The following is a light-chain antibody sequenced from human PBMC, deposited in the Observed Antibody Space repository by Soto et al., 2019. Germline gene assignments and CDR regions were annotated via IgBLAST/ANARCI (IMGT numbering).Light chain of an antibody. J-gene: IGLJ1*01. CDR2: VDS. CDR3: CSYAGSFYV. V-gene: IGLV2-23*01. Sequence: SVLTQPASVSGSPGQSITISCTGTSNDIGNYNLVSWYQHHPGKAPKLMIYVDSKRPSGVSNRFSASKSGNTASLTISGLQAEDEADYYCCSYAGSFYVFGTGTKVTVL. CDR1: SNDIGNYNL.